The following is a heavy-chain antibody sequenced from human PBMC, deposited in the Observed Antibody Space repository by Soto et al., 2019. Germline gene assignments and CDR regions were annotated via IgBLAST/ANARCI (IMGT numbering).Heavy chain of an antibody. D-gene: IGHD1-1*01. Sequence: GGSLRLSCAPSGFTFRAYGMHWVRQAPGKGLEWVAVISYDGKNEYYADSVEGRFSISRDSSKNTLYLQMNSLRAEDTAVYYCAKDLVAFTTGRRSPFGPWGQGTLVTVSS. CDR3: AKDLVAFTTGRRSPFGP. CDR2: ISYDGKNE. J-gene: IGHJ5*02. V-gene: IGHV3-30*18. CDR1: GFTFRAYG.